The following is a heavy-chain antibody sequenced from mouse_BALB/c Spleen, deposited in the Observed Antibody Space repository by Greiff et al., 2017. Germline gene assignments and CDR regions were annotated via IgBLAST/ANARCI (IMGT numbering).Heavy chain of an antibody. Sequence: EVQGVESGGGLVQPGGSRKLSCAASGFTFSSFGMHRVRQAPEKGLEWVAYISSGSSTIYYPGTVKGRFTISRDNPKNTLFLQMTSLRSEDTAMYYCARGNPFAYWGQGTLVTVSA. CDR2: ISSGSSTI. V-gene: IGHV5-17*02. CDR3: ARGNPFAY. CDR1: GFTFSSFG. J-gene: IGHJ3*01.